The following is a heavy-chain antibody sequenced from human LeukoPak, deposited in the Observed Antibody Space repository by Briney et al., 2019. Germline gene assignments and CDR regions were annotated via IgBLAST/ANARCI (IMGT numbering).Heavy chain of an antibody. Sequence: SVKVSCKASGGTFSSYAISWVRQTPGQGLEWMGGIIPIFGTANYAQKFKGRVTITADESTSTAYMELSSLRSEDTAVYYCASHKTWELPAYWGQGTLVTVSS. J-gene: IGHJ4*02. V-gene: IGHV1-69*13. CDR2: IIPIFGTA. CDR3: ASHKTWELPAY. D-gene: IGHD1-26*01. CDR1: GGTFSSYA.